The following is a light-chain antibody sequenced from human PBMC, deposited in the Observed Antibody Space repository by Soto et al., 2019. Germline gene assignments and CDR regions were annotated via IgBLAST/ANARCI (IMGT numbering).Light chain of an antibody. V-gene: IGLV2-8*01. CDR1: SXDIGTYDY. CDR2: EVS. Sequence: QSVLTQPPSASGSPGQSVTISCTGTSXDIGTYDYVSWYQHLPDKAPKLIIYEVSKRPSGVPDRFSGSKSGNTASLTVSGLQAEDEGDYYCCSYGGGNNFYVFGTGTKVTVL. CDR3: CSYGGGNNFYV. J-gene: IGLJ1*01.